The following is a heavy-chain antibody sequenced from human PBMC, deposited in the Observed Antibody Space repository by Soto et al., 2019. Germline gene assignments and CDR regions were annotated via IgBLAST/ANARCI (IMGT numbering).Heavy chain of an antibody. CDR2: ILSGGDT. CDR3: GRGYWRFGESYYFDY. J-gene: IGHJ4*02. V-gene: IGHV3-53*01. CDR1: GFTVSNGY. Sequence: PGGSLRLSCAASGFTVSNGYMSWVRQAPGMGLEWVSVILSGGDTYYADSVKGRFTVSRENSQNTVYLQMNSLRGEDTATYYCGRGYWRFGESYYFDYWGQGSLVTVSS. D-gene: IGHD3-10*01.